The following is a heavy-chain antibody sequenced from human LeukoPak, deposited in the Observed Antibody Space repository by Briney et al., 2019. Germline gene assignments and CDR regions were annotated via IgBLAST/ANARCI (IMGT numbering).Heavy chain of an antibody. V-gene: IGHV3-43*01. CDR3: AKDSSGSYYPHFDY. CDR1: GFTFDDYT. D-gene: IGHD3-10*01. Sequence: GGSLRLSCAASGFTFDDYTMHWVRQAPGKGLEWVSLISCDGGSTYYADSVKGRFTISRDNSKNSLYLQMNSLRTEDTALYYCAKDSSGSYYPHFDYWGQGTLVTVSS. J-gene: IGHJ4*02. CDR2: ISCDGGST.